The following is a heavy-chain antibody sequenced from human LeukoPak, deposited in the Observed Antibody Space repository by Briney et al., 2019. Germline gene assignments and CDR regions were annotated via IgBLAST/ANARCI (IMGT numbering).Heavy chain of an antibody. D-gene: IGHD1-26*01. CDR2: LSYSAHT. Sequence: SETLSLTCTVSGGSISSHTYSWGWIRQPPGKGLEWIGTLSYSAHTFYSSSLKSRVTISGDTSKNQFSLNLSSVTAADTAVYYCARDYLGAGTVGATSGYWGQGTLVTVSS. CDR1: GGSISSHTYS. J-gene: IGHJ4*02. V-gene: IGHV4-39*02. CDR3: ARDYLGAGTVGATSGY.